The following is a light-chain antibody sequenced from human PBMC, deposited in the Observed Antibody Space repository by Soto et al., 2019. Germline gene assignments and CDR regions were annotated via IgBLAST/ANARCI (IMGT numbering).Light chain of an antibody. CDR3: SSYTITSTLVV. V-gene: IGLV2-14*01. CDR1: SSDVGGYNY. J-gene: IGLJ2*01. CDR2: DVT. Sequence: QSALTQPASVSGSPGQSITISCTGTSSDVGGYNYVSWYQQHPGKAHKLMIYDVTNRPSGVSNRFSGSKSGNTASLTISGLQAEDEADFYCSSYTITSTLVVFGGGTKLTVL.